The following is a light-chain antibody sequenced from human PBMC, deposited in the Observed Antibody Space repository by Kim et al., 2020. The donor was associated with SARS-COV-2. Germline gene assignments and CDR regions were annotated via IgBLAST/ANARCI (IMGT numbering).Light chain of an antibody. V-gene: IGKV1-9*01. CDR1: QGIYSS. CDR2: DAS. CDR3: QQFYSYPLT. J-gene: IGKJ4*01. Sequence: DIQLTQSPSFLSASVGDRVTITCRASQGIYSSLAWYQQKPGKAPKVLIYDASTLQSGVPSRFSGSGSGTEFTLTISSLQPEDFATYYCQQFYSYPLTFGGGTKVDIK.